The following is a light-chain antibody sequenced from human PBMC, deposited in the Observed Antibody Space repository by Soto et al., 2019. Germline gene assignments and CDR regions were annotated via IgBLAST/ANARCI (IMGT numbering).Light chain of an antibody. J-gene: IGKJ4*01. V-gene: IGKV3-20*01. CDR1: QTVSRSY. Sequence: EIVLTQFPGTVSLSPGERATLSCRASQTVSRSYLAWYQQKPGQAPRLLFYGTSSRATGIPDRFSGSGSVTDFTLTISRLEPEDFAVYYCQHYGNSVTFGGGTKVEIK. CDR3: QHYGNSVT. CDR2: GTS.